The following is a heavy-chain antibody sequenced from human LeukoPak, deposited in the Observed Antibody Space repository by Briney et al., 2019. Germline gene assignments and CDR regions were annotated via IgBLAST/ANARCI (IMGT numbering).Heavy chain of an antibody. J-gene: IGHJ4*02. D-gene: IGHD2/OR15-2a*01. Sequence: QPGGPLRLSCAASGFSFSSYWMHGAPHAPRKGLVCVARIGPGGNSVLSADSERGRLPIPRDNADHALYLQWNSLRAEDTAVYYSARVSFCPRCHFDYWGQGNLVTVSS. CDR3: ARVSFCPRCHFDY. CDR2: IGPGGNSV. CDR1: GFSFSSYW. V-gene: IGHV3-74*03.